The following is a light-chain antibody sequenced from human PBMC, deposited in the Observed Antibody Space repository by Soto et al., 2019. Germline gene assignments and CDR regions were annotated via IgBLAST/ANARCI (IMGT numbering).Light chain of an antibody. CDR2: VAS. Sequence: DIHMTQSPSALSASLGDRVTITCRASQSISRYLNWYQQKPGKAPNLLIYVASSLQSEVPSRFSGSGSGTDFTLTITSLQPEDFATYYCQQSYGTPITFGQGTRLEIK. CDR1: QSISRY. CDR3: QQSYGTPIT. V-gene: IGKV1-39*01. J-gene: IGKJ5*01.